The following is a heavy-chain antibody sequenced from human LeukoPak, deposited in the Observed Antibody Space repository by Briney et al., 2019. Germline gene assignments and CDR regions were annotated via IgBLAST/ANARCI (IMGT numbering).Heavy chain of an antibody. CDR2: MKGDGSEK. J-gene: IGHJ5*02. CDR1: GFTFSNYW. V-gene: IGHV3-7*01. CDR3: ARQVQYRSGYFPPDP. Sequence: GGSLRLSCAASGFTFSNYWMSWVRQAPGKGLEWVANMKGDGSEKHYVDSMKGRSTFSRDNAKNSLYLQMNSLTAEDTAVYYCARQVQYRSGYFPPDPWGQGTLVTVSS. D-gene: IGHD6-19*01.